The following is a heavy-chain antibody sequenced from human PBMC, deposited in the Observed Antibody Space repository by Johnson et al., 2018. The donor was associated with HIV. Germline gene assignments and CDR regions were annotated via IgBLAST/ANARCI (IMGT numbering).Heavy chain of an antibody. CDR2: IYSDGST. Sequence: VESRGGVVRPGGSLRLSCAASGFTFDDYGMSWVRQAPGKGLEWVSLIYSDGSTYYPGSVKGRFTISRENAKNSLYLQMNSLRAEDTAVYDCARVDTAMTYDAFDIWGQGTMVTVSS. V-gene: IGHV3-20*01. CDR1: GFTFDDYG. D-gene: IGHD5-18*01. CDR3: ARVDTAMTYDAFDI. J-gene: IGHJ3*02.